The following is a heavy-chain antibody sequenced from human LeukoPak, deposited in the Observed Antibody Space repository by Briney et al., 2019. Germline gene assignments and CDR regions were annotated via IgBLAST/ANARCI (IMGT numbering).Heavy chain of an antibody. D-gene: IGHD2-15*01. CDR1: GGSISSSSYY. V-gene: IGHV4-61*02. CDR3: ARENCSGGTCYTVGGDWFDP. Sequence: SETLSLTCTVSGGSISSSSYYWSWIRQPAGKGLEWIGRIYTSGSTNYNPSLKSRVTISVETSKNQFSLKLSSVTAADTAVYYCARENCSGGTCYTVGGDWFDPWGQGTLVTVSS. J-gene: IGHJ5*02. CDR2: IYTSGST.